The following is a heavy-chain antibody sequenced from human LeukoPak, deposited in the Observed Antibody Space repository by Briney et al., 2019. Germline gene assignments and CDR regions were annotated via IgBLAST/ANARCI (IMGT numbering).Heavy chain of an antibody. Sequence: GGSLRLSCAASGFTFSSYAMSWVRQAPGKGLEWVSAISGSGGSTYYADSVKGRFTISRDNSKNTLYLQMNSLRAEDTAVYYCLIFGGVIRYYYMDVWGKGTTVTVSS. CDR1: GFTFSSYA. CDR3: LIFGGVIRYYYMDV. J-gene: IGHJ6*03. CDR2: ISGSGGST. V-gene: IGHV3-23*01. D-gene: IGHD3-3*01.